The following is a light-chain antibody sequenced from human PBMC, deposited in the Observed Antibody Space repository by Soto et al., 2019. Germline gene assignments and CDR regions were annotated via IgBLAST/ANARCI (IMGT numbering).Light chain of an antibody. Sequence: EIVVTQSPVTLSVSQGERATLSCRASQSVRSNLAWYQQKPGQAPRLLIYGATSRATGIPARFSGSGSGTDFTLTISRLEPEDFAVYYCHHYGRSLSWTFGQGTKVDIK. J-gene: IGKJ1*01. CDR1: QSVRSN. V-gene: IGKV3-20*01. CDR3: HHYGRSLSWT. CDR2: GAT.